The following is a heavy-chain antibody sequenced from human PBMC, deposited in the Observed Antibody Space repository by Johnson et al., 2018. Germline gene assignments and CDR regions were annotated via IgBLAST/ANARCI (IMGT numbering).Heavy chain of an antibody. CDR3: AKNIQRGYYHEDAFDI. J-gene: IGHJ3*02. CDR2: ISYDGSNR. V-gene: IGHV3-30*18. D-gene: IGHD3-22*01. CDR1: GFTFSSYG. Sequence: QVQLVQSGGGVVQPGRSLRLSCAASGFTFSSYGMHWVRQAPGKGLEWVAVISYDGSNRYYADSVTGRFTISRDNSKNTLYLQLNSLRAEDTAGYYCAKNIQRGYYHEDAFDIWGKGTMVPVSS.